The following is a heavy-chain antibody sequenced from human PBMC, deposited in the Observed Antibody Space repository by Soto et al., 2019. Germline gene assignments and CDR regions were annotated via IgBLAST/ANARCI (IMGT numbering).Heavy chain of an antibody. J-gene: IGHJ5*02. CDR1: GDSVSSNSAA. CDR3: ARDRGYYYPFDP. V-gene: IGHV6-1*01. CDR2: TYYRLEWYN. Sequence: XQTLSLTCAISGDSVSSNSAAWNWIRQFPLRGLEWLGRTYYRLEWYNEYAVSVKSRITINPDTSKNQFSLQLNSVTPDDTAVYYCARDRGYYYPFDPWGQGILVTVSS. D-gene: IGHD3-22*01.